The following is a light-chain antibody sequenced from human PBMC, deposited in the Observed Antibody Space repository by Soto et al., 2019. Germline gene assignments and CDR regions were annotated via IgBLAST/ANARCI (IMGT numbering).Light chain of an antibody. CDR1: QSLTSW. CDR2: DAS. J-gene: IGKJ2*01. Sequence: DILMTQSPSTLSASVGDKVTITCRASQSLTSWLAWYQQKPGKAPKLLIYDASTLQSGVPSRFSGSRSGTDFTLTISSLQPDDFATYYCQQYNNYSPYSFGQGTKLEIK. V-gene: IGKV1-5*01. CDR3: QQYNNYSPYS.